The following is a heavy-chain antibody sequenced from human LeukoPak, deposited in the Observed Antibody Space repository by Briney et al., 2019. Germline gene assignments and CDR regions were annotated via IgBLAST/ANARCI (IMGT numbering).Heavy chain of an antibody. V-gene: IGHV1-46*01. CDR3: ARAEVIVGTTGFDY. J-gene: IGHJ4*02. D-gene: IGHD1-26*01. Sequence: ASVKVSCKASGYTFISYYMHWVRQAPGQGLEWMGIINPSGGSTNYAQKFQGRVTMTRDTSTSTVYMERSSLRSEDTAVYYCARAEVIVGTTGFDYWGQGTLVTVSS. CDR1: GYTFISYY. CDR2: INPSGGST.